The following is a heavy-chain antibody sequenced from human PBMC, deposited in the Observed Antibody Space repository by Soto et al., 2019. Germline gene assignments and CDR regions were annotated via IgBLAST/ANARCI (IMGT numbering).Heavy chain of an antibody. CDR1: GYTFTNYD. Sequence: ASVKVSCKASGYTFTNYDINWVRQATGQGLEWMGWMNPNSGDTGYAQNFQGRVTMTRDTSINTAYMELSSLRSEDTAVYYCARGPRYSPGGYSYYNLDVWGKGTTVTVSS. J-gene: IGHJ6*03. CDR2: MNPNSGDT. V-gene: IGHV1-8*01. CDR3: ARGPRYSPGGYSYYNLDV. D-gene: IGHD2-21*01.